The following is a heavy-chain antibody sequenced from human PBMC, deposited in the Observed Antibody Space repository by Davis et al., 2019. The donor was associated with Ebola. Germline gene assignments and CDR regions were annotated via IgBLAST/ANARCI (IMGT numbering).Heavy chain of an antibody. V-gene: IGHV4-59*08. D-gene: IGHD2-2*01. CDR1: GGSISSYY. J-gene: IGHJ6*02. Sequence: SETLSLTCTVSGGSISSYYWSWIRQPPGKGLEWIGYIYYSGSTNYNPSLKSLVTISVDTSKNQFSLKLSSVTAADTAVYYCARLGGYCSSTSCSDYYYYGMDVWGQGTTVTVSS. CDR2: IYYSGST. CDR3: ARLGGYCSSTSCSDYYYYGMDV.